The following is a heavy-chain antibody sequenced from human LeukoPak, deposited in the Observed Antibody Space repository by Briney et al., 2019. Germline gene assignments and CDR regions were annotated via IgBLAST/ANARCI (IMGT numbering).Heavy chain of an antibody. CDR3: AKDIGQDGSGHHYFDH. D-gene: IGHD5-12*01. Sequence: PGGPLRLSCLASGFIFDDYTMDWVRQAPGKGLEWVSRISWDGGDKYYAESVKGRFTISRGNSKNSVYLQMNGLRTDDTAFYYCAKDIGQDGSGHHYFDHWGQGTLVTVSS. V-gene: IGHV3-43*01. CDR2: ISWDGGDK. CDR1: GFIFDDYT. J-gene: IGHJ4*02.